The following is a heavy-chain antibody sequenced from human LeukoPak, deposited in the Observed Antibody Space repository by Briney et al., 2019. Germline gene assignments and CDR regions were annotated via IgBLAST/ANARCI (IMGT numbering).Heavy chain of an antibody. CDR1: GFTFSSYA. J-gene: IGHJ5*02. CDR2: ISGSGGST. D-gene: IGHD4-11*01. CDR3: AKDHPPNSNYVWWFDP. V-gene: IGHV3-23*01. Sequence: GGSLRLSCAASGFTFSSYAMSWARQAPGKGLEWVSAISGSGGSTYYADSVKGRFTISRDNSKNTLYLKMNSLRAEDTAVYYCAKDHPPNSNYVWWFDPWGQGTLVTVSS.